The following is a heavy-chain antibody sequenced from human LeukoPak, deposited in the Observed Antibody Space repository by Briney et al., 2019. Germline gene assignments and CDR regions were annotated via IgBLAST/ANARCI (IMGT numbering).Heavy chain of an antibody. J-gene: IGHJ4*02. D-gene: IGHD5-24*01. CDR3: ARWRRDGYNIDYYFDY. CDR2: IIPIFGTA. CDR1: GGTFSSYA. V-gene: IGHV1-69*05. Sequence: SVKVSCKASGGTFSSYAISWVRQAPGQGLEWMGGIIPIFGTANYAQKFQGRVTITTDESTSTAYMELSSLRSEDTAVYYCARWRRDGYNIDYYFDYWGQGTLVTVSS.